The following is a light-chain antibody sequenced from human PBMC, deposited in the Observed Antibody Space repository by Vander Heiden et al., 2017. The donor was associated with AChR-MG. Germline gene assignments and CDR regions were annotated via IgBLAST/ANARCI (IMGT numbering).Light chain of an antibody. CDR3: QQYNSYPYT. V-gene: IGKV1-5*03. J-gene: IGKJ2*01. Sequence: DIQMTQSPSTLSASVGDRVTITCRARQSISSWLAWYQRKPGKAPKLLIYKASSLESGVPSRFSGSGSGTEFTLTISSLQPDDFATYYCQQYNSYPYTFGQGTKLEIK. CDR2: KAS. CDR1: QSISSW.